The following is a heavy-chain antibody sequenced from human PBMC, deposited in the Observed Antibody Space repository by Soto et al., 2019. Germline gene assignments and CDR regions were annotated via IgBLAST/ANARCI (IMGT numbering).Heavy chain of an antibody. Sequence: PSETLSLTCIVSGGSISSGDYYWSWIRQSPGKGLEWIGYIYYSGSTNYNPSLKSRITISVDTVKNQFSLNLNSVTAADTAIYYCDRIDYGESGGMDVWGQGTTVTVSS. CDR2: IYYSGST. D-gene: IGHD4-17*01. V-gene: IGHV4-30-4*01. CDR1: GGSISSGDYY. J-gene: IGHJ6*02. CDR3: DRIDYGESGGMDV.